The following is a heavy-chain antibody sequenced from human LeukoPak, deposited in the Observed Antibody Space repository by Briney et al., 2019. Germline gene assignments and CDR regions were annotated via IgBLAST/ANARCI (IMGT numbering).Heavy chain of an antibody. J-gene: IGHJ6*02. Sequence: PSDTLSLTCTGSGGSISSYCWSWIRQPPGKGLEWIGYIYYSGSTNYNPSLKSRVTISVDTSKNQFSLKLSSVTAADTAVYYCARVSFVDTAMVTGYYYYYGMDVWGQGTTVTVSS. D-gene: IGHD5-18*01. CDR3: ARVSFVDTAMVTGYYYYYGMDV. CDR2: IYYSGST. CDR1: GGSISSYC. V-gene: IGHV4-59*01.